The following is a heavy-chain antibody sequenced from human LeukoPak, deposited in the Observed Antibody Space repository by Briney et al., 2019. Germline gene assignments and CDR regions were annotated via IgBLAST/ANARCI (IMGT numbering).Heavy chain of an antibody. J-gene: IGHJ5*02. D-gene: IGHD2-21*01. CDR2: VSGYNGNT. CDR1: GYTFTSYA. CDR3: ASGDWFDP. V-gene: IGHV1-18*01. Sequence: ASVTVSCKASGYTFTSYAINWVRQAPGQGLEWMGWVSGYNGNTNYAQKFEGRVAMTTDTSSSTAYMELRSLRSDDTAIYYCASGDWFDPWGQGTLVTVSS.